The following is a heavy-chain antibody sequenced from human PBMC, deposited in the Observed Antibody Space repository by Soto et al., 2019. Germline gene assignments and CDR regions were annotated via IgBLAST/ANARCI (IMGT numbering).Heavy chain of an antibody. V-gene: IGHV3-30*18. CDR1: GFTFSSYG. Sequence: QVQLVESGGGVVQPGRSLRLSCVASGFTFSSYGMHWVRQAPGKGLEWVAVISYDGTNKYYADSVKGRFTISRDNSKNXLYLQMNSLRAEDTAVYYCAKDRSNFPFYYYGMDVWGQGTTVTVSS. CDR3: AKDRSNFPFYYYGMDV. J-gene: IGHJ6*02. CDR2: ISYDGTNK. D-gene: IGHD6-6*01.